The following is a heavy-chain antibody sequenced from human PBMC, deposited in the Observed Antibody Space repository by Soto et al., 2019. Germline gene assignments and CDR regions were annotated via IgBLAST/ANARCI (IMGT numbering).Heavy chain of an antibody. CDR2: INAGNGNT. D-gene: IGHD6-13*01. CDR3: ARGMGSSSWRGDYYYYGMDV. Sequence: GASVKVSCKASGYTFTSYAMHWVRQAPGQRLEWMGWINAGNGNTKYSQKFQGRVTITRDTSASTAYMELSSLRSEDTAVYYCARGMGSSSWRGDYYYYGMDVWGQGTTVTVSS. V-gene: IGHV1-3*01. J-gene: IGHJ6*02. CDR1: GYTFTSYA.